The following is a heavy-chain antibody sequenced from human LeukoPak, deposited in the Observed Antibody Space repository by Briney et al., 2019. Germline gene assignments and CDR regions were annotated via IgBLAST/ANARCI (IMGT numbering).Heavy chain of an antibody. V-gene: IGHV4-61*08. D-gene: IGHD1-26*01. J-gene: IGHJ4*02. CDR3: ARSGSTAHDY. CDR1: GGSISSGDYY. Sequence: SETLSLTCTVSGGSISSGDYYWSWIRQPPGKGLEWIGYIYYSGSTNYSPSLKSRVTISVDTSKNQFSLQLTSVTAADTAVYYRARSGSTAHDYWGQGTLVTVSS. CDR2: IYYSGST.